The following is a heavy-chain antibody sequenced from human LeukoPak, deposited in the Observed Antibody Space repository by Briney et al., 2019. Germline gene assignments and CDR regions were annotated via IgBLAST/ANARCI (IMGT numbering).Heavy chain of an antibody. CDR2: ISYDGGNK. CDR1: GFTFSSYA. V-gene: IGHV3-30*04. CDR3: AREQQLRAFDI. J-gene: IGHJ3*02. D-gene: IGHD6-13*01. Sequence: GGSLRLSCAASGFTFSSYAMHWVRQAPGKGLEWVAVISYDGGNKYYADSVKGRFTISRDNSKNTLYLQMNSLRAEDTAVYYCAREQQLRAFDIWGQGTMVTVSS.